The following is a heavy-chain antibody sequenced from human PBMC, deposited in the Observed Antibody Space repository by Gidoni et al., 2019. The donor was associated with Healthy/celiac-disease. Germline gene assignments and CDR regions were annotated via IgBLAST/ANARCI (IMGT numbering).Heavy chain of an antibody. J-gene: IGHJ4*02. Sequence: QVQLVESGGGVVQPGRSLRLSCAASGFTFRSDAMHWVRQAPGKGLEWVAVISYDGSNKYYADSVKGRFTISRDNSKNTLYLQMNSLRAEDTAVYYCARGDYYDSSGYYSRGWMIDYWGQGTLVTVSS. CDR2: ISYDGSNK. CDR1: GFTFRSDA. D-gene: IGHD3-22*01. V-gene: IGHV3-30-3*01. CDR3: ARGDYYDSSGYYSRGWMIDY.